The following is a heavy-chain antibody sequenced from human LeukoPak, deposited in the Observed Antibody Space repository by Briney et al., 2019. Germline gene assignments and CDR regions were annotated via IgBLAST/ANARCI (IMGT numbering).Heavy chain of an antibody. D-gene: IGHD2-15*01. CDR3: ARGSSGGWYYFDY. Sequence: PSETLSLTCTVSGGPISSYYWSWIRQPPGKGLEWIGYIYYSGSTNYNPSLKSRVTISVDTSKNQFSLKLSSVTAADTAVYYCARGSSGGWYYFDYWGQGTLVTVSS. J-gene: IGHJ4*02. CDR2: IYYSGST. V-gene: IGHV4-59*01. CDR1: GGPISSYY.